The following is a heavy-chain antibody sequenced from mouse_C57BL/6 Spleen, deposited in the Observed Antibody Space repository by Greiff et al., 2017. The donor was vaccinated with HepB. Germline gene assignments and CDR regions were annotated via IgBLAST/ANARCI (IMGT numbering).Heavy chain of an antibody. Sequence: EVKLVESGEGLVKPGGSLKLSWAASGFTFSSYAMSWVRQTPEKRLEWVAYISSGGDYIYYADTVKGRFTISRDNARNTLYLQMSSLKSEDTAMYYCTRAGTYYDYDLYAMDYWGQGTSVTVSS. CDR1: GFTFSSYA. J-gene: IGHJ4*01. CDR2: ISSGGDYI. D-gene: IGHD2-4*01. CDR3: TRAGTYYDYDLYAMDY. V-gene: IGHV5-9-1*02.